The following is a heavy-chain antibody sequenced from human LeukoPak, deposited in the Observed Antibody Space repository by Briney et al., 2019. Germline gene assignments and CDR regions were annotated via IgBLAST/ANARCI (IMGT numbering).Heavy chain of an antibody. CDR2: ISAYNGNT. D-gene: IGHD2-8*01. CDR3: ARDAPGVSGVFDY. CDR1: GYTFSSYG. J-gene: IGHJ4*02. V-gene: IGHV1-18*01. Sequence: GASVKVSCKPSGYTFSSYGFSWVRQAPGQGLEWMGWISAYNGNTNYAQKFQGRVTMTTDTSTSTVYMELRSLRSDDTAVYYCARDAPGVSGVFDYWGQGTLVTVSS.